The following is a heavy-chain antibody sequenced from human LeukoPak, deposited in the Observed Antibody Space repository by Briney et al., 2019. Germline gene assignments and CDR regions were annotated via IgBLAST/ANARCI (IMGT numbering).Heavy chain of an antibody. CDR3: ATLPYYDILTGYSDYMDV. Sequence: GGSLRLSCAASGFTVSSNYMSWVRQAPGKGLEWVSVIYSGGSTYYADSVKGRFTISRDNSKNTLYLQMNSLRAEDTAVYYCATLPYYDILTGYSDYMDVWGKGTTVTVSS. CDR1: GFTVSSNY. D-gene: IGHD3-9*01. J-gene: IGHJ6*03. CDR2: IYSGGST. V-gene: IGHV3-53*01.